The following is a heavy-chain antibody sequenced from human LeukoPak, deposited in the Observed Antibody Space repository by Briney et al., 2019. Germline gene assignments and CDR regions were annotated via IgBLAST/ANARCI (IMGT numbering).Heavy chain of an antibody. CDR2: IYSGGST. J-gene: IGHJ5*02. CDR1: GFTVSSNY. D-gene: IGHD3-10*01. CDR3: AKDLGEYYYGSGSYAGNWFDP. V-gene: IGHV3-53*05. Sequence: GGSLRLSCAASGFTVSSNYMSWVRQAPGKGLEWVSVIYSGGSTYYADSVKGRFTISRDNSKNTLYLQMNSLRAEDTAVYYCAKDLGEYYYGSGSYAGNWFDPWGQGTLVTVSS.